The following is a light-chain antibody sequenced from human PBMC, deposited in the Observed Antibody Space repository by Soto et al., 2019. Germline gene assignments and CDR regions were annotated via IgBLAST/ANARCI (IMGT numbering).Light chain of an antibody. V-gene: IGKV1-5*01. Sequence: DIQMTQSPSTLSASVGDRGTITCRASQSISSWLAWYQQKPGKAPKLLIYDASSLESGVPSRFSGSGSGTDFTLTISSLQPDDFATYYCQQYSDSSGAFGQGTKVDIK. CDR3: QQYSDSSGA. J-gene: IGKJ1*01. CDR2: DAS. CDR1: QSISSW.